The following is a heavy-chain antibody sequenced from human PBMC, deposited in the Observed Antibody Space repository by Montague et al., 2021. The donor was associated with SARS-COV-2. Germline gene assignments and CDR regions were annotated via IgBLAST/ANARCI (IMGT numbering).Heavy chain of an antibody. Sequence: SLRLSCAASGFTVTDTYMTWVRQAPGKGLEWVGRIESKIVGGTIDYAAPVKDRFTISRDDSRNTLYLQMDSLKTDDTAVYYCTTCASGSPAYWGQGTLVTVSS. V-gene: IGHV3-15*04. CDR1: GFTVTDTY. J-gene: IGHJ4*02. D-gene: IGHD1-26*01. CDR2: IESKIVGGTI. CDR3: TTCASGSPAY.